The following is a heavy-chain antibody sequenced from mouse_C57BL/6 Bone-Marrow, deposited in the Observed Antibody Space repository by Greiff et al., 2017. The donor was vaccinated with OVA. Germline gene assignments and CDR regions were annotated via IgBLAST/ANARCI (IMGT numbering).Heavy chain of an antibody. CDR3: ARNYYGSSYTYFDG. D-gene: IGHD1-1*01. Sequence: QFQLQQPGAELVKPGASVKMSCKASGYTFTSYWITWVKQRPGQGLEWIGDIDPGSGNTNYNEKFKSKATLTVDTSSSTAYMQLSSLTSEDSAVYYCARNYYGSSYTYFDGWGTGTTVTVSS. CDR2: IDPGSGNT. J-gene: IGHJ1*03. V-gene: IGHV1-55*01. CDR1: GYTFTSYW.